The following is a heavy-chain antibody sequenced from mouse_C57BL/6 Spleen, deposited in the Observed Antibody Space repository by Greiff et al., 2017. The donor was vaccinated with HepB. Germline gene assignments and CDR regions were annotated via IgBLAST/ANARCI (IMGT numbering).Heavy chain of an antibody. CDR1: GYAFTNYL. Sequence: QVQLKESGAELVRPGTSVKVSCKASGYAFTNYLIEWVKQRPGQGLEWIGVINPGSGGTNYNEKFKGKATLTADKSSSTAYMQLSSLTSEDSAVYFCARSLMIYYDYGGEFAYWGQGTLVTVSA. V-gene: IGHV1-54*01. CDR3: ARSLMIYYDYGGEFAY. J-gene: IGHJ3*01. CDR2: INPGSGGT. D-gene: IGHD2-4*01.